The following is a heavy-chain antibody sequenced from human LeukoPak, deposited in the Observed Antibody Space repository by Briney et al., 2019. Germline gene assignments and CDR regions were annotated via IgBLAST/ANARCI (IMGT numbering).Heavy chain of an antibody. J-gene: IGHJ4*02. D-gene: IGHD1-1*01. Sequence: SETLSLTCTVSGGSISSYYWSWIRQPPGMGLEWIGCIYYSGTTNYNPSLKSRVTVSVDTSKNQFSLKLSSVTAADTAVYYCARLALESLDYYFDYWGQGTLVTVSS. V-gene: IGHV4-59*08. CDR3: ARLALESLDYYFDY. CDR1: GGSISSYY. CDR2: IYYSGTT.